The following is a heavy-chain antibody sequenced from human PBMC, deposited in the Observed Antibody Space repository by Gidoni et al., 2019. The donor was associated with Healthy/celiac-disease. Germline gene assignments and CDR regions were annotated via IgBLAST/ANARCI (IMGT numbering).Heavy chain of an antibody. CDR2: IWYDGSNK. CDR3: ARDGLAAAEYYYYGMDV. CDR1: GFTFSSYG. D-gene: IGHD6-13*01. Sequence: QVQLVESGGGVVQPGRSLRLSCAASGFTFSSYGMHWVRQAPGKGLEWVAVIWYDGSNKYYADSVKGRFTISRDNSKNTLYLQMNSLRAEDTAVYYCARDGLAAAEYYYYGMDVWGQGTTVTVSS. J-gene: IGHJ6*02. V-gene: IGHV3-33*01.